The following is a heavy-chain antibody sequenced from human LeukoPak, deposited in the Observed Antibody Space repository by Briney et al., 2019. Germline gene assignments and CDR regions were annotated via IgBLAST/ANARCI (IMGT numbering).Heavy chain of an antibody. CDR1: GYTFTSYG. V-gene: IGHV1-18*01. Sequence: GASVKVSCKASGYTFTSYGISWVRQAPGQGLEWMGWISAYNGNTNYAQKLQGRVTMTTDTSTSTAYMELRSLRSDDTAVYYCARLTEEDDYYDSSGYLDYWGQGTLVTVSS. D-gene: IGHD3-22*01. CDR2: ISAYNGNT. CDR3: ARLTEEDDYYDSSGYLDY. J-gene: IGHJ4*02.